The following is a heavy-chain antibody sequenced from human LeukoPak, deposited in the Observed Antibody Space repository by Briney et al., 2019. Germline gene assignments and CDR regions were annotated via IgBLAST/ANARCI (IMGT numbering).Heavy chain of an antibody. CDR1: GYTFTSYG. Sequence: ASVKVSCKASGYTFTSYGISWVRQAPGQGLEWMGWISAYNGNTNYAQKLQGRVTMTTDTSTSTAYMELRSLRSDDTAVYHCARDAGWKLLLGFAFDIWGQGTMVTVSS. CDR3: ARDAGWKLLLGFAFDI. CDR2: ISAYNGNT. D-gene: IGHD1-26*01. V-gene: IGHV1-18*01. J-gene: IGHJ3*02.